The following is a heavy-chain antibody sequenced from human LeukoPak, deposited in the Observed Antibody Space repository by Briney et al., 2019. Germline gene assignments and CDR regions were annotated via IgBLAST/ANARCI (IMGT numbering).Heavy chain of an antibody. Sequence: SVKVSCKASGGTFSSYAISWVRQAPGQGLEWMGGIIPIFGTANYAQKFQGRVTITADESTSTAYMELSSLRSEDTAVYYCARGQVRYCSNTSCSSGFDYWGQGTLVTVSS. D-gene: IGHD2-2*01. V-gene: IGHV1-69*01. CDR1: GGTFSSYA. J-gene: IGHJ4*02. CDR3: ARGQVRYCSNTSCSSGFDY. CDR2: IIPIFGTA.